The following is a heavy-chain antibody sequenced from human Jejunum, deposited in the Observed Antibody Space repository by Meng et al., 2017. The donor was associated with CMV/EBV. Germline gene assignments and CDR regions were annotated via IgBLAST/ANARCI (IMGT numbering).Heavy chain of an antibody. CDR2: INNDGSRI. V-gene: IGHV3-74*01. J-gene: IGHJ4*02. Sequence: CADYGFTFTFYWIHWVRQAPGKGLVWVSRINNDGSRINCADSVKGRFTISKDNAKNTVFLHMNSLRAEDTAVYYCATSPYRSSSVFDYWGPGTLVTVSS. D-gene: IGHD6-6*01. CDR1: GFTFTFYW. CDR3: ATSPYRSSSVFDY.